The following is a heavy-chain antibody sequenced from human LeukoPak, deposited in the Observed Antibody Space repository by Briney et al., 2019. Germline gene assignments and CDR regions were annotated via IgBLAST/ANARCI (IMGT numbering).Heavy chain of an antibody. CDR3: ASGRWSDYLDY. CDR2: INSDGRSS. CDR1: GFTFSSYW. J-gene: IGHJ4*02. D-gene: IGHD3-3*01. V-gene: IGHV3-74*01. Sequence: GGSLRLSCAASGFTFSSYWMHWVRQAPGKGLVWVSHINSDGRSSNHADSVKGRFTISRDNARNTLYLQMNSLRAEDTAVYYCASGRWSDYLDYWGQGTLVTVSS.